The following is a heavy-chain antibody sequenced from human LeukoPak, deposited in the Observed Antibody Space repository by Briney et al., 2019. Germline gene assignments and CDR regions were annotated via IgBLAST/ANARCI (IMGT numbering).Heavy chain of an antibody. CDR1: GFTFSDYY. CDR2: ISSSGSTI. CDR3: ARVPKDIVLMVYATPKYYYYGMDV. V-gene: IGHV3-11*01. D-gene: IGHD2-8*01. J-gene: IGHJ6*02. Sequence: GGSLRLSCAASGFTFSDYYMSWIRQAPGKGLEWVSYISSSGSTIYYADSVKGRFTISRDNAKNSLYLQMNSLRAEDTAVYYCARVPKDIVLMVYATPKYYYYGMDVWGQGATVTVSS.